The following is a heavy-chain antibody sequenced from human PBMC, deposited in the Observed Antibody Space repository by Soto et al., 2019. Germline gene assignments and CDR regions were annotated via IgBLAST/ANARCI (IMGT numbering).Heavy chain of an antibody. V-gene: IGHV5-51*01. CDR1: GYTFTNYW. CDR3: VRPNFGALTHFDF. D-gene: IGHD3-16*01. J-gene: IGHJ4*02. Sequence: GESLKISCKAIGYTFTNYWIGWVRQTPGKGLEWMGIIFPGDSDTRYNPSFEGQVTVSADESISTAYLQWNTLKASDTAMYYCVRPNFGALTHFDFWGQGTMVTVSS. CDR2: IFPGDSDT.